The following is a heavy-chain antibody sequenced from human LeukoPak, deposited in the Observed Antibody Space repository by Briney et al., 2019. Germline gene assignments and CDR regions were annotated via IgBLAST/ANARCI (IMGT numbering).Heavy chain of an antibody. CDR3: AREPMSTGWFDP. J-gene: IGHJ5*02. CDR1: GFTFSIYA. CDR2: ISATGGAT. D-gene: IGHD3-10*02. Sequence: GGSLRLSCAASGFTFSIYAMSWVRQAPGKGLEWVSAISATGGATYYADSVKGRFTMSRDNSMNTLYLQMNNLRAGDTALYYCAREPMSTGWFDPWGQGTLVTVSS. V-gene: IGHV3-23*01.